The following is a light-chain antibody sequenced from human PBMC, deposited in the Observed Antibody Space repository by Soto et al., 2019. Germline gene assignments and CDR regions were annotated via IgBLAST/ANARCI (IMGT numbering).Light chain of an antibody. CDR2: DAS. V-gene: IGKV3-11*01. CDR3: QQRSDWSPIT. J-gene: IGKJ5*01. CDR1: HIISSS. Sequence: EIVMTQSPATLSLSPGEGATLSCRASHIISSSLAWYQQKPGQAPRLLIYDASARATGIPGRFSGSGSGTDFTLTISSLEPEDFGVYYCQQRSDWSPITFGQGTRLEIK.